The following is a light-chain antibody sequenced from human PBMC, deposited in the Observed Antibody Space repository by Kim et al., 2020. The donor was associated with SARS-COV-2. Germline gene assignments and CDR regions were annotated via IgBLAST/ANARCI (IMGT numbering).Light chain of an antibody. CDR2: QDD. V-gene: IGLV3-1*01. Sequence: SYELTQPPSVSVSPGQSASITCSGDKLGNLFTCWYQQKPGQSPVLVIYQDDKRPSGIPERFSGSNSGNTATLTISETQAVDEADYYCQAWDRSTSGVFGG. CDR3: QAWDRSTSGV. CDR1: KLGNLF. J-gene: IGLJ3*02.